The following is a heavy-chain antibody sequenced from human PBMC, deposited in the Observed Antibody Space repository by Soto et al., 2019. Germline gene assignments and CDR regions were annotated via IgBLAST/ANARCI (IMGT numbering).Heavy chain of an antibody. CDR2: ISSSSSYI. D-gene: IGHD6-13*01. Sequence: EVQLVESGGGLVKPGGSLRLSCAASGFTFSSYSMNWVRQAPGKGLEWVSSISSSSSYIYYADSVKGRFTISRDNAKNSLYLQMNSLRAEDTAVYYCARGGIAAAGIDYWGQGTLVTVSS. V-gene: IGHV3-21*01. CDR3: ARGGIAAAGIDY. CDR1: GFTFSSYS. J-gene: IGHJ4*02.